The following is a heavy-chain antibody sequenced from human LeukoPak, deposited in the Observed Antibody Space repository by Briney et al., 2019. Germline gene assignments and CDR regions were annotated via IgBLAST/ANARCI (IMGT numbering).Heavy chain of an antibody. CDR3: ARDSWHCFDP. Sequence: ASVKVSCKASGYTFISYGISWVRQAPGQGLEWMGWIGAYNGNTNYAQKLQGRVSMTTDTSTSTTYMEQRSLRSDDTAVYYCARDSWHCFDPWGQGTLVTVSS. V-gene: IGHV1-18*01. CDR2: IGAYNGNT. D-gene: IGHD5-24*01. J-gene: IGHJ5*02. CDR1: GYTFISYG.